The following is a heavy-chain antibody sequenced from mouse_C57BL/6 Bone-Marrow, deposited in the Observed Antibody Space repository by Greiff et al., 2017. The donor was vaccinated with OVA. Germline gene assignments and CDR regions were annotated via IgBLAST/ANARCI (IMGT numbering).Heavy chain of an antibody. CDR1: GYTFTSYW. D-gene: IGHD1-1*01. CDR3: AREDYYGSSFLYAMDD. CDR2: IDPSDSYT. Sequence: QVQLQQPGAELVRPGTSVKLSCTASGYTFTSYWMHWVKQRPGQGLEWIGVIDPSDSYTNYNQKFKGKATMTVDTSTSTDYMQLSSLTSEDSAVYYCAREDYYGSSFLYAMDDWGQGTSVTVSS. J-gene: IGHJ4*01. V-gene: IGHV1-59*01.